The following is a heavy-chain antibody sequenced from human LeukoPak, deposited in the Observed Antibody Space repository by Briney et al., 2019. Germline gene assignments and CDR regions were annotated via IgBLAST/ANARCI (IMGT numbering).Heavy chain of an antibody. CDR1: GFTFSIYN. CDR2: ISSSGRYI. J-gene: IGHJ4*02. Sequence: GGSLRLSCAASGFTFSIYNMNWVRQAPGKGPEWVSYISSSGRYIDYADSVKGRFTISRDNAKTALFLQMNSLTAEDTALYYCARAGHSDYWGQGTLVTVSS. CDR3: ARAGHSDY. V-gene: IGHV3-21*01.